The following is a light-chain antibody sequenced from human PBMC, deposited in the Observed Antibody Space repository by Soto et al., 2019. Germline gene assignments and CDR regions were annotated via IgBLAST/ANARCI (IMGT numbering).Light chain of an antibody. CDR1: QSVPSNF. V-gene: IGKV3-20*01. J-gene: IGKJ1*01. CDR2: DVS. CDR3: QQYDSSWT. Sequence: EIVLTQSPGTLSLSPGERATLYCRASQSVPSNFLAWYQQRPGQAPTLLIYDVSRRAACIPDRFSGSGSGTDFTLTISRLEPEDFAVYYCQQYDSSWTFGQGTKVKIK.